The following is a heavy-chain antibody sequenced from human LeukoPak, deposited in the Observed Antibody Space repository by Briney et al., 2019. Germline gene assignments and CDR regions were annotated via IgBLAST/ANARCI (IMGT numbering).Heavy chain of an antibody. D-gene: IGHD5-18*01. J-gene: IGHJ4*02. V-gene: IGHV3-7*01. Sequence: GESLRLSCAASGFTFSSYWMSWVRQAPGKGLEWVANIKKDGSEKNYVDSVKGRFTISRDNAKTSLYLQMNSLRAEDTAVYYCARSLWPEDYWGQGTLVTVSS. CDR2: IKKDGSEK. CDR1: GFTFSSYW. CDR3: ARSLWPEDY.